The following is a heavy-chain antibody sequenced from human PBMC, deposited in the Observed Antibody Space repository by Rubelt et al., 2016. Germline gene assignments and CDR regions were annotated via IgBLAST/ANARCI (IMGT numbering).Heavy chain of an antibody. Sequence: QVQLVQSGAEVKKPGASVKVSCKASGYTFTSYGISWVRQAPGQGLEWMGWISAYNGNTNYAQKFQGIVTMTTETSTSTAYMELRGLRSDDTAVYYCARDVGGNSVLYYFDYWGQGTLVTFSA. CDR2: ISAYNGNT. V-gene: IGHV1-18*01. D-gene: IGHD4-23*01. J-gene: IGHJ4*02. CDR1: GYTFTSYG. CDR3: ARDVGGNSVLYYFDY.